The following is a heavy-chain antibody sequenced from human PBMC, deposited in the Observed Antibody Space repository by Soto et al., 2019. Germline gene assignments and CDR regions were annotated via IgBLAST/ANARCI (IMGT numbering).Heavy chain of an antibody. Sequence: SETLSLTCTVSGGSISSSSYYWGWIRQPPGKGLEWIGSIYYSGSTYYNPSLKSRVTISVDTSKNQFSLKLSSVTAADTAVYYCASEDPTYYYDNGGFYWEPDYQYYFDYWGQGTLVTVSS. CDR2: IYYSGST. D-gene: IGHD3-22*01. J-gene: IGHJ4*02. CDR3: ASEDPTYYYDNGGFYWEPDYQYYFDY. CDR1: GGSISSSSYY. V-gene: IGHV4-39*01.